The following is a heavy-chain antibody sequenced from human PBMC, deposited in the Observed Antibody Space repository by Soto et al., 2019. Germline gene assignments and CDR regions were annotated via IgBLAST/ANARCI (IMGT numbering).Heavy chain of an antibody. D-gene: IGHD2-15*01. Sequence: QVQLVESGGGVVQPGRSLRLSCAASGFTFSSYGMHWVRQAPGKGLEWVAVISYDGSNKYYADSVKGRFTISRDNSKNTLHLQMISLTAEDTAVYYCAKDGGGIVVVVAAIGIDYWGQGTLVTVSS. J-gene: IGHJ4*02. V-gene: IGHV3-30*18. CDR3: AKDGGGIVVVVAAIGIDY. CDR2: ISYDGSNK. CDR1: GFTFSSYG.